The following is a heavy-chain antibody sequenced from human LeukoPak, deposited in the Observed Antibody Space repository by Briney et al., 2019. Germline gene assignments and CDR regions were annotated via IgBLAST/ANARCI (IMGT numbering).Heavy chain of an antibody. Sequence: PGGSLRLSCAASGFTFSGHWMSWVRQAPGKGLEWVANINQGGSDKYYVDSVKGRFTISRDNAKNSLYLQMNSLRAEDTAVYYCARGYCSSTSCYPYYFDYWGQGTLVTVSS. D-gene: IGHD2-2*01. V-gene: IGHV3-7*01. CDR3: ARGYCSSTSCYPYYFDY. J-gene: IGHJ4*02. CDR2: INQGGSDK. CDR1: GFTFSGHW.